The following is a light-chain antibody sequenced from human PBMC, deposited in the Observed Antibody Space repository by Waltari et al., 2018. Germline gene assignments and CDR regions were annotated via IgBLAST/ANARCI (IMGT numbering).Light chain of an antibody. CDR1: SGHSTYA. CDR3: QTWGPGFRV. Sequence: QLVLTQSPSASASLGASVKLTCTLSSGHSTYAIAWHQQQPAKGPRSLMKVNSDGRHIKGDGIPDRFSGSSSGAERYVTISSLQSEEEADYYCQTWGPGFRVFGGGTKVTVL. CDR2: VNSDGRH. V-gene: IGLV4-69*01. J-gene: IGLJ2*01.